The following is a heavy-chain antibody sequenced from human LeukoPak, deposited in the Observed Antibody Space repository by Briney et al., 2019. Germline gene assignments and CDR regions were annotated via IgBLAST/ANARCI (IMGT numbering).Heavy chain of an antibody. D-gene: IGHD1-26*01. Sequence: PGGSLRLSCAASGFTVSSNYMSWVRQAPGKGLEWVSVIYSGGSTYYADSVKGRFTISRDNSKNTLYLQMNSLRAEDTAVYYCARDGGVGATTDAFDIWGQGTMVTVSS. CDR1: GFTVSSNY. CDR2: IYSGGST. J-gene: IGHJ3*02. V-gene: IGHV3-53*01. CDR3: ARDGGVGATTDAFDI.